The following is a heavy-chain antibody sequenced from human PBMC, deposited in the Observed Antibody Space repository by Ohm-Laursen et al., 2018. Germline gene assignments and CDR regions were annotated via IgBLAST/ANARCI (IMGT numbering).Heavy chain of an antibody. J-gene: IGHJ4*02. CDR3: ARSFGAYYFDL. D-gene: IGHD3-10*01. Sequence: SVTLSLTCTVSGGSIRSYYWSWIRQPAGQGLEWIGRIHSSGNTNYNPSLKSRVTMSIDTSTCQFSLKVNFVTAADTAVYFCARSFGAYYFDLWGQGALVTVSS. V-gene: IGHV4-4*07. CDR2: IHSSGNT. CDR1: GGSIRSYY.